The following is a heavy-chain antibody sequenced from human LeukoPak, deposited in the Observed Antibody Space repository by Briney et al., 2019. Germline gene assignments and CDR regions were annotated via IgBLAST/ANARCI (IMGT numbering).Heavy chain of an antibody. CDR2: ISSSGSTI. V-gene: IGHV3-48*03. CDR1: GFTFISYE. D-gene: IGHD3-10*01. CDR3: ARQLLWFGEFVGYFDY. Sequence: GGSLRLSCVASGFTFISYEMNWVRQAPGEGLGWVSYISSSGSTINYADSVKGRFTISRDNANNSLYLQMNSLRAEDTAVYYCARQLLWFGEFVGYFDYWGQGTLVTVSS. J-gene: IGHJ4*02.